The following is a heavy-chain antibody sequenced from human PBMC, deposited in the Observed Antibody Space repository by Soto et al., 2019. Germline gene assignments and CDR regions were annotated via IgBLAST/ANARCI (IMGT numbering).Heavy chain of an antibody. CDR1: GGTFRNSA. V-gene: IGHV1-69*12. CDR2: IMPISRTP. CDR3: ARDNDRPQLGGNYYYILDV. J-gene: IGHJ6*02. D-gene: IGHD1-1*01. Sequence: QVQLEQSGAEVKKPGSSVKVSCKASGGTFRNSAISWVRQAPGQGLEWMGGIMPISRTPDYAQKFHGRVTITADESTSTAYMELSVLRSDDTAVYFCARDNDRPQLGGNYYYILDVWGHGTTVTVSS.